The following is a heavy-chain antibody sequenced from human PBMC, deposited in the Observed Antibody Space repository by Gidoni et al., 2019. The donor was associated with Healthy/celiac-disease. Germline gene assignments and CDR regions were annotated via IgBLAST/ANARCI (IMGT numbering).Heavy chain of an antibody. V-gene: IGHV3-13*05. CDR3: ARGAPYYYDSSGYLGYYGMDV. D-gene: IGHD3-22*01. CDR1: GFTFSSSC. J-gene: IGHJ6*02. CDR2: ICTAGDP. Sequence: EVQLVESGGGLVQPGGSLRLSCAASGFTFSSSCPHWVRQATGKGLEWVSAICTAGDPYYPGSVKGRFTISRENAKNSLYLQMNSLRAGDTAVYYCARGAPYYYDSSGYLGYYGMDVWGQGTTVTVSS.